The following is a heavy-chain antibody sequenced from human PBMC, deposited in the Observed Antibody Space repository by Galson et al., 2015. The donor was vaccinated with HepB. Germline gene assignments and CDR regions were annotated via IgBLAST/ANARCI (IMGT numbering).Heavy chain of an antibody. D-gene: IGHD6-13*01. V-gene: IGHV4-34*01. CDR2: IYHSGST. Sequence: TLSLTCAVYGGSFSGYYWSWIRQPPGKGLEWIGSIYHSGSTYYNPSLKSRVTISVDTSKNQFSLKLSSVTAADTAVYYCAGIAAAGTFDYWGQGTLVTVSS. J-gene: IGHJ4*02. CDR1: GGSFSGYY. CDR3: AGIAAAGTFDY.